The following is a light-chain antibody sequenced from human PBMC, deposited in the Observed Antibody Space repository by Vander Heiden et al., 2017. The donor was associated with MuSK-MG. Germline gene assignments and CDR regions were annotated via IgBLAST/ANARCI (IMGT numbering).Light chain of an antibody. CDR1: QSISSY. CDR2: AAS. V-gene: IGKV1-39*01. Sequence: DIHMTQSPSSLSASVGDRVTITCRASQSISSYLNWYQQKPGKAPKLLIYAASSLQSGVPSRFSGSGSGTDFTLTISSLQPEDFATYYCQQCDSTLITFGQGTRLEIK. J-gene: IGKJ5*01. CDR3: QQCDSTLIT.